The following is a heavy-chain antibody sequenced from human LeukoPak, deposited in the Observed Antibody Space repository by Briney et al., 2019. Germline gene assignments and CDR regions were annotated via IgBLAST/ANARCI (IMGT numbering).Heavy chain of an antibody. J-gene: IGHJ4*02. CDR2: IIPIFGTA. Sequence: SVKVSCKASGYTFTSYGISWVRQAPGQGLEWMGRIIPIFGTANYAQKFQGRVTITTDESTSTAYTELSSLRSEDTAVYYCTIAAAGTWPFDYWGQGTLVTVSS. V-gene: IGHV1-69*05. CDR3: TIAAAGTWPFDY. CDR1: GYTFTSYG. D-gene: IGHD6-13*01.